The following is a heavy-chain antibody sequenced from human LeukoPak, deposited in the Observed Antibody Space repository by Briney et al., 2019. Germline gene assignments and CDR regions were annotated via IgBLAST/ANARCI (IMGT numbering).Heavy chain of an antibody. V-gene: IGHV3-23*01. J-gene: IGHJ4*02. CDR3: AKDEGPAGGSGSYYNPGYY. CDR1: GFTFSSYS. CDR2: ISGSGGST. Sequence: SGGSLRLSCAASGFTFSSYSMTWVRQAPGKGLEWVSAISGSGGSTYYADSVKGRFTISRDNSKNTLYLQMNSLRAEDTAVYYCAKDEGPAGGSGSYYNPGYYWGQGTLVTVSS. D-gene: IGHD3-10*01.